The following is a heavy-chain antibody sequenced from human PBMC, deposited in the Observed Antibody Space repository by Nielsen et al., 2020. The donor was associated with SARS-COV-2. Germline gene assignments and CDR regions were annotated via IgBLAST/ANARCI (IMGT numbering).Heavy chain of an antibody. Sequence: GGSLRLSCAASGFTFSSYAMSWVRQAPGKGLEWVSAISGSGGSTYYADSVKGRFTISRDNSKNTLYLQMNSLRAEDTAVYYCAKGSTVTTPYYYYYMDVWGKGTTVTVSS. J-gene: IGHJ6*03. CDR1: GFTFSSYA. D-gene: IGHD4-11*01. CDR3: AKGSTVTTPYYYYYMDV. CDR2: ISGSGGST. V-gene: IGHV3-23*01.